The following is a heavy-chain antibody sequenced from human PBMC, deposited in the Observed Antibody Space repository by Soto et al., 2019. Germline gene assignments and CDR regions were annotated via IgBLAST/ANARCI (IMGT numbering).Heavy chain of an antibody. D-gene: IGHD3-22*01. J-gene: IGHJ4*02. Sequence: QVQLVQSRPEVKMPGASVKVSCKTSGYIFTAYGLAWLRQAPGQRPEWMGWVSTNDDRTNYAQKFQGRVTMTTDRSTTTTSMELRSLRPDDTAVYYCARELNTESSAYYSFAFWGQGTLVTVSS. V-gene: IGHV1-18*01. CDR2: VSTNDDRT. CDR1: GYIFTAYG. CDR3: ARELNTESSAYYSFAF.